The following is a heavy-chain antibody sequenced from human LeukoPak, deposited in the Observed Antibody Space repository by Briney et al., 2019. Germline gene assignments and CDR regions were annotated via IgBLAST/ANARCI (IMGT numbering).Heavy chain of an antibody. J-gene: IGHJ4*02. D-gene: IGHD6-13*01. CDR2: ISSSSSYI. V-gene: IGHV3-21*01. Sequence: NPGGSLRLSCAASGFTFSSYSMNWVRQAPGKGLEWVSAISSSSSYIYYADSVKGRFTISRDNARNSLYLQMNSLRAEDTAMYYCAREGAAAAPYWGQGTLVTVSS. CDR3: AREGAAAAPY. CDR1: GFTFSSYS.